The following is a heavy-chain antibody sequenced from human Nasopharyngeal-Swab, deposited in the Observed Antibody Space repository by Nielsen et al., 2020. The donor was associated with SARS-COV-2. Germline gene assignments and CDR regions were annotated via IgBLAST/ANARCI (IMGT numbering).Heavy chain of an antibody. CDR1: GFTFSSYG. D-gene: IGHD3-16*02. CDR3: AKSYDYVWGSYHPNYFDY. CDR2: IWYDGSNK. V-gene: IGHV3-33*06. Sequence: GESLKISCAASGFTFSSYGMHWVRQAPGKGLEWVAVIWYDGSNKYYADSVKGRFTISRDNSKNTLYLQMNSLRAEDTAVYYCAKSYDYVWGSYHPNYFDYWGQGTLVTVSS. J-gene: IGHJ4*02.